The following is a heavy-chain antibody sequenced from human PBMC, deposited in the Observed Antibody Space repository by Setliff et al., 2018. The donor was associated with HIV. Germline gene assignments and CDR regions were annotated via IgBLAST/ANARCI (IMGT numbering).Heavy chain of an antibody. CDR1: GYTFTSYD. Sequence: ASVKVSCKASGYTFTSYDINWVRQATGQGLEWMGWMNPNSGNTGYAQKFQGRVTITRNTSISTAYMELSSLGSEDTAVYYCARIRGYCSGGSCYSVFNYYYGMDVWGQGTTVTVSS. D-gene: IGHD2-15*01. CDR3: ARIRGYCSGGSCYSVFNYYYGMDV. CDR2: MNPNSGNT. J-gene: IGHJ6*02. V-gene: IGHV1-8*03.